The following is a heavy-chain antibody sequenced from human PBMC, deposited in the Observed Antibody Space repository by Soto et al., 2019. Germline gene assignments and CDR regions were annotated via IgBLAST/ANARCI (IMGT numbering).Heavy chain of an antibody. CDR2: IGPDGSST. D-gene: IGHD1-1*01. Sequence: PWWSLRLSCAASGFTFSSHWMHWVRQAPVKGLVWVSHIGPDGSSTRDADSVQGRFTISRDNARNTLYLQMDSLRGEDTAVYHCERDNNWSYNYWGQGILVTVSS. V-gene: IGHV3-74*01. J-gene: IGHJ4*02. CDR3: ERDNNWSYNY. CDR1: GFTFSSHW.